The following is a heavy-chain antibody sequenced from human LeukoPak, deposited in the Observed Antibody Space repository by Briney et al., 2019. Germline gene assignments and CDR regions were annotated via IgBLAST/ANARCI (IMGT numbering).Heavy chain of an antibody. CDR1: GFTFTAYS. CDR2: IKRDGSDK. Sequence: TGGSLRLSCAACGFTFTAYSMTWVRQAPGKGLEWVANIKRDGSDKYYVDSVKGRFTISSDNAKNSLYLEMISLRVEDTAVYYCTRDPYDRGGYGAFDLWGLGTTITVSS. CDR3: TRDPYDRGGYGAFDL. D-gene: IGHD3-22*01. V-gene: IGHV3-7*01. J-gene: IGHJ3*01.